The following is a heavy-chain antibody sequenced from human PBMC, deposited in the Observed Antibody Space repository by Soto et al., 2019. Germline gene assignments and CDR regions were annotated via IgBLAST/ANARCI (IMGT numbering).Heavy chain of an antibody. D-gene: IGHD2-2*01. CDR3: ARGTRHPDY. CDR2: ISSSSTTI. Sequence: EVQLVESGGGLVQPGGSLRLSCAASGFTFSSYSMNWVRQAPGKGLEWVSYISSSSTTIYYADSVKGRFTISRDNAKNSLYLQMKSLRDEDTAVYYCARGTRHPDYWGQGTLVTVSS. J-gene: IGHJ4*02. V-gene: IGHV3-48*02. CDR1: GFTFSSYS.